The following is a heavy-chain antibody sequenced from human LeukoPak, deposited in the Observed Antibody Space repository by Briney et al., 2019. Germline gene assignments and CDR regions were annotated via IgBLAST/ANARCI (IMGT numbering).Heavy chain of an antibody. CDR1: GFTFSYYT. CDR3: ARERCAGDCYHDY. V-gene: IGHV3-30-3*01. CDR2: MLRVGSNT. J-gene: IGHJ4*02. Sequence: GGSLRLSCAVSGFTFSYYTMYWIRQAPGKGLECVAVMLRVGSNTNYADSVKGRFTISGDNSRNTLYLQMNSLRPEDTAVYYCARERCAGDCYHDYWGQGTLVTVSS. D-gene: IGHD2-21*02.